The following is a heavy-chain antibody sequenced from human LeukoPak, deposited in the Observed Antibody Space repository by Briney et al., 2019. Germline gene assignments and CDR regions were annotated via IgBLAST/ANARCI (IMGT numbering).Heavy chain of an antibody. Sequence: GGSLRLSCAASGFTFSSYWMSWVRQAPGKGLELVANIMEDGSQKYYLDSVKGRFTISRDNAKNSLYLQMNSLRAEDTAVYYCARSTGRRGTARLFARLNWFDPWGQGTLVTVSS. J-gene: IGHJ5*02. CDR2: IMEDGSQK. V-gene: IGHV3-7*01. CDR1: GFTFSSYW. D-gene: IGHD1-7*01. CDR3: ARSTGRRGTARLFARLNWFDP.